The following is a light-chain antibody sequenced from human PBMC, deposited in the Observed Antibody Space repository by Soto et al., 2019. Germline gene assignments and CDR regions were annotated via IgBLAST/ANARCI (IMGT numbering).Light chain of an antibody. CDR1: SSDIGSYNS. J-gene: IGLJ1*01. CDR3: SSYTSSSTYV. CDR2: DVS. Sequence: QSALTQPASVSGSPGQSVTISCTGTSSDIGSYNSVCWHQQHPGRAPKLMIYDVSSRASGIPDRFSASKSGNTASLTISGLQAGYEADYFCSSYTSSSTYVFGTGTKLTVL. V-gene: IGLV2-14*03.